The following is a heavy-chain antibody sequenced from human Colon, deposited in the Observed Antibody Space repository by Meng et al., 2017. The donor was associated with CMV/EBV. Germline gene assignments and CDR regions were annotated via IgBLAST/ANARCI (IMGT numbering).Heavy chain of an antibody. CDR3: ASQAATHTYFDF. CDR2: INPTGDST. J-gene: IGHJ4*01. V-gene: IGHV1-46*01. CDR1: GYTFSKSY. Sequence: SCKASGYTFSKSYIYWVRQAPGQGPEWMGIINPTGDSTTLAQKFQGRVTVTRDTSTNTVNMELSSLRSDDTAVYYCASQAATHTYFDFWGHGTLVTVSS. D-gene: IGHD6-13*01.